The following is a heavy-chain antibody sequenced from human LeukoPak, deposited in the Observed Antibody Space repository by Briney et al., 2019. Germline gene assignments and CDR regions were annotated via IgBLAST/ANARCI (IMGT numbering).Heavy chain of an antibody. V-gene: IGHV4-4*07. D-gene: IGHD3-16*01. CDR1: GGSIGSFY. J-gene: IGHJ4*02. CDR3: ARSRKARIWGGFYFDY. CDR2: IYTSGST. Sequence: PSQTLSLTCTVSGGSIGSFYWSWIRQPAGKGLEWIGRIYTSGSTNYNPSLKSRVTISVDTSKNQFSLKLSSVTAADTAVYYCARSRKARIWGGFYFDYWGQGTLVTVSS.